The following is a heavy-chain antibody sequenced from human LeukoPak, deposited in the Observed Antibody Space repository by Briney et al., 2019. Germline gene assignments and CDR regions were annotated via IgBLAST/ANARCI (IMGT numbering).Heavy chain of an antibody. V-gene: IGHV3-30-3*01. J-gene: IGHJ4*01. Sequence: PGRSLRLSCAASGFTFSSYAMHGVRQAPGKGLEWGAVISYDGSNKYYADSVKGRFTISSDNSKNTLYLQMNSLRAEDTAVYYCARCSIAVAGTGVEDYWGQGTLVTVSS. CDR1: GFTFSSYA. CDR2: ISYDGSNK. D-gene: IGHD6-19*01. CDR3: ARCSIAVAGTGVEDY.